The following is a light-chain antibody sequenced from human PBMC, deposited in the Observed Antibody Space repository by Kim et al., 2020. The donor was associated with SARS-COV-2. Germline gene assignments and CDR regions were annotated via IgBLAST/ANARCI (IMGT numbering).Light chain of an antibody. Sequence: QSVLTQPPSTSGTPGQRVTISCSGSSSNIGRHFVNWFQQLPGTAPKVFIYNDNQRPSGVPDRFSGSRSCTSASLAISGLQSEDEADYYCATWDVSLDAWVLGGGTQLTVL. V-gene: IGLV1-44*01. J-gene: IGLJ3*02. CDR2: NDN. CDR3: ATWDVSLDAWV. CDR1: SSNIGRHF.